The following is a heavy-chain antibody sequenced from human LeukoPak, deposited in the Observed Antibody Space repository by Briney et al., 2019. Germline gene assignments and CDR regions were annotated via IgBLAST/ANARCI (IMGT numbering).Heavy chain of an antibody. D-gene: IGHD2-2*01. CDR2: INPNNGAT. CDR3: AREVGYCSSSSCPLYHY. CDR1: GYRFTDYY. Sequence: ASVTVPRKSSGYRFTDYYVHWVRQAPGQGLEWMGWINPNNGATSFAQRFHGREDLSRGTFITTAYIELSRLTSGDRAVYYCAREVGYCSSSSCPLYHYWGEGT. J-gene: IGHJ4*02. V-gene: IGHV1-2*02.